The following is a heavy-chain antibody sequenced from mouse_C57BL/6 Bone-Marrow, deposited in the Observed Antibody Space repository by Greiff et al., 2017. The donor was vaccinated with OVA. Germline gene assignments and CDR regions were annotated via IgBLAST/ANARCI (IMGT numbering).Heavy chain of an antibody. CDR1: GYAFTNYL. D-gene: IGHD2-14*01. Sequence: QVQLKQSGAELVRPGTSVKVSCKASGYAFTNYLIEWVKQRPGQGLEWIGVINPGSGGTNYNEKFKGKATLTADKSSSTAYMQLSSLTSEDSAVYFCARPNRGYFYYWGQGTTLTVSS. CDR3: ARPNRGYFYY. V-gene: IGHV1-54*01. J-gene: IGHJ2*01. CDR2: INPGSGGT.